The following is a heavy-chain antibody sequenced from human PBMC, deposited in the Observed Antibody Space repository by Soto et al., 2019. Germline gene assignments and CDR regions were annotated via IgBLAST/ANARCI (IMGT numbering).Heavy chain of an antibody. D-gene: IGHD1-1*01. CDR3: AKGTGTTSEGSLFDY. CDR2: ISAYTGNT. CDR1: GYTFTSYG. J-gene: IGHJ4*02. V-gene: IGHV1-18*01. Sequence: ASVKVSCKASGYTFTSYGINWVRQAPGLGLEWMGWISAYTGNTSFAQKVQGRVTMTTDTSTTTAYMELRSLRSDDTAVYYCAKGTGTTSEGSLFDYWGKGTLVTVSS.